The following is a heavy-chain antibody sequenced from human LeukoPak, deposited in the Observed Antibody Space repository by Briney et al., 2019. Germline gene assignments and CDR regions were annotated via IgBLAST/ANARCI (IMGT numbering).Heavy chain of an antibody. CDR3: ATYCSSTSCHAFDI. CDR2: IKQDGSEK. CDR1: GFTFSSYW. Sequence: GGSLRLSCAASGFTFSSYWMSWVRQAPGKGLEWVANIKQDGSEKYYVDSVKGRFTISRDNAKNSLYLQTNSPRAEDTAVYYCATYCSSTSCHAFDIWGQGTMVTASS. V-gene: IGHV3-7*01. J-gene: IGHJ3*02. D-gene: IGHD2-2*01.